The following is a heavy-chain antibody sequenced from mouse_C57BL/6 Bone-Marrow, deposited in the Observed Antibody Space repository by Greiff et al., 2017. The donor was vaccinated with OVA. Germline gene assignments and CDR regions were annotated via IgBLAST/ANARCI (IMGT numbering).Heavy chain of an antibody. J-gene: IGHJ1*03. CDR1: GYTFTSYW. CDR2: IDPSDSYT. V-gene: IGHV1-69*01. Sequence: QVQLKQPGAELVMPGASVKLSCKASGYTFTSYWMHWVKQRPGQGLEWIGEIDPSDSYTNYNQKFKGKSTLTVDKSSSTAYMQLSSLTSEDSAVYYCAREDYGYDWDFDVWGTGTTVTVSS. CDR3: AREDYGYDWDFDV. D-gene: IGHD2-2*01.